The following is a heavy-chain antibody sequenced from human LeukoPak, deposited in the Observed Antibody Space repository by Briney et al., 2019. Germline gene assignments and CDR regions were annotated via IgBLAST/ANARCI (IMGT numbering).Heavy chain of an antibody. D-gene: IGHD6-19*01. CDR3: VRAGSGGWSVRIDY. CDR1: GFTFDDYG. CDR2: INWNGGST. Sequence: GSLRLSCAASGFTFDDYGMSWVRQAPGKGLEWVSGINWNGGSTGYADSVKGRFTMSRDNAKNFLYLQMNSLRVEDTALYYCVRAGSGGWSVRIDYWGQGTLVTVSS. V-gene: IGHV3-20*04. J-gene: IGHJ4*02.